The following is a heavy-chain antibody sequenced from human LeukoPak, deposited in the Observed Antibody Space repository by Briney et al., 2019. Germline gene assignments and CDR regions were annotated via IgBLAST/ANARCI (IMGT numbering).Heavy chain of an antibody. Sequence: ASVKASCKASGYTFTSYAMNWVRQAPGQGLEWMGRINTNTGNPTYAQGFKGRVVFSLDTSISTAYLQLSSLRAEDTAVYYCARGKQLYSYYYMDFWGKGTTVTVSS. CDR1: GYTFTSYA. CDR2: INTNTGNP. D-gene: IGHD6-13*01. J-gene: IGHJ6*03. CDR3: ARGKQLYSYYYMDF. V-gene: IGHV7-4-1*02.